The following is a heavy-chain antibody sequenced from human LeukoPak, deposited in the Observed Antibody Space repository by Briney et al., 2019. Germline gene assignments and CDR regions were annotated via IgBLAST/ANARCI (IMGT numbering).Heavy chain of an antibody. J-gene: IGHJ3*02. D-gene: IGHD3-10*01. Sequence: SETLSFTCAVSGGSISSNNWWSWVRQPPGKGLEWIGEIYHSGSTDYNPSLESRVTISVDKSKNQFSLKLSSVTAADTAVYYCARGFYGSGSYSSPGFHAFDIWGQGTMVTVSS. CDR3: ARGFYGSGSYSSPGFHAFDI. CDR1: GGSISSNNW. V-gene: IGHV4-4*02. CDR2: IYHSGST.